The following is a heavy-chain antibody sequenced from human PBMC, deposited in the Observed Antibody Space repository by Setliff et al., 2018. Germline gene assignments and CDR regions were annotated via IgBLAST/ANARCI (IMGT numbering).Heavy chain of an antibody. CDR2: ISASNGNT. CDR1: GYTFTNYG. D-gene: IGHD4-17*01. V-gene: IGHV1-18*01. CDR3: ARDSPTVVTHIRAFDI. J-gene: IGHJ3*02. Sequence: ASVKVSCKASGYTFTNYGISWVRQAPGQGLEWMGWISASNGNTNSAQKLQGRVTMTTDASTSTAYMELRSLRSDDTAVYCCARDSPTVVTHIRAFDIWGQGTMVTVSS.